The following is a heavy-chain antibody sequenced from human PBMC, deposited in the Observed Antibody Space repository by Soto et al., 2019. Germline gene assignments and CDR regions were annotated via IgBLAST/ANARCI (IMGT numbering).Heavy chain of an antibody. CDR3: AHRPRGYGYHFDY. V-gene: IGHV2-5*02. CDR2: IYWDDDE. D-gene: IGHD5-18*01. Sequence: QITLKESGPTLVKPTQTLTLTCTFSGFSFSTRGVGVAWIRQPPGKALEWLALIYWDDDEGYSPSLKSRVTITKDTSTNQVALTMTNMDPVDKVTYYCAHRPRGYGYHFDYWGQGTLVTVSS. J-gene: IGHJ4*02. CDR1: GFSFSTRGVG.